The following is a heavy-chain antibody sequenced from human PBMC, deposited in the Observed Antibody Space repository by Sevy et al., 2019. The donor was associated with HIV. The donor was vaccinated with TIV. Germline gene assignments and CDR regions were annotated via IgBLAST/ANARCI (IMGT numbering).Heavy chain of an antibody. CDR3: AKAWDEDYDILTGYYSPLDY. V-gene: IGHV3-23*01. CDR1: GFTFSSYA. CDR2: ISGSGGST. J-gene: IGHJ4*02. D-gene: IGHD3-9*01. Sequence: GGSLRLSCAASGFTFSSYAMSWVRQAPGKGLEWVSAISGSGGSTYYADSVKGRFTISRDNSKNTLYLQMNSLRAEETAVYYCAKAWDEDYDILTGYYSPLDYWGQGTLVTVSS.